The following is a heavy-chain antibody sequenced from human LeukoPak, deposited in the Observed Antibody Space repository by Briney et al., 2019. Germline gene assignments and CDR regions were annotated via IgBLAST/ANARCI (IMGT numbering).Heavy chain of an antibody. V-gene: IGHV3-23*01. D-gene: IGHD2-2*02. Sequence: GGSLRLSCVASGITFSSYAMSWVRPAPGKGLEWVSAISESGGSTYYTDSVKGRFTISRDKSKNTLYLQMSSLRAEDTAVYYCAKSSAYCSSTNCYKFPDYGGQGTLVTVSS. CDR2: ISESGGST. CDR3: AKSSAYCSSTNCYKFPDY. CDR1: GITFSSYA. J-gene: IGHJ4*02.